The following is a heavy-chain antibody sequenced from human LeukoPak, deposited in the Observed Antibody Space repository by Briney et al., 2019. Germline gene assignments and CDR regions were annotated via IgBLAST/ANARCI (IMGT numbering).Heavy chain of an antibody. V-gene: IGHV3-73*01. D-gene: IGHD6-19*01. CDR1: GFTFSGSA. CDR2: IRSKANSYAT. J-gene: IGHJ4*02. Sequence: GGSLKLSCAASGFTFSGSAMHWVRQASGKGLEWVGRIRSKANSYATAYAASVKGRFTISRDDSKNTAYLQMNSLRAEDTAVYYCAKDPRPQWLGDKVPQSWGVYWGQGTLVTVSS. CDR3: AKDPRPQWLGDKVPQSWGVY.